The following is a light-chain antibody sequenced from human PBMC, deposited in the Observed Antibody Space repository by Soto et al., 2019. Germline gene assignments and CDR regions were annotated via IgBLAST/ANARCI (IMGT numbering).Light chain of an antibody. CDR3: QQYNCPLS. V-gene: IGKV1-5*03. Sequence: DIQMTQSPSTLSASVGDRVTITCRASPSTSSWLAWYQQKPGQAPKLLIYKASSLESGVPSRFSGSGSGTEFTLTISSRQPDDFATDYCQQYNCPLSVGGGTKVEIK. J-gene: IGKJ4*01. CDR1: PSTSSW. CDR2: KAS.